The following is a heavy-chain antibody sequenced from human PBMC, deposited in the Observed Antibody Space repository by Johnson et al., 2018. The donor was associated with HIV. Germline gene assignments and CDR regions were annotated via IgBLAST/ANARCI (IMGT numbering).Heavy chain of an antibody. V-gene: IGHV3-30*02. J-gene: IGHJ3*02. CDR2: IQYDATNR. Sequence: QVQLVESGGELIRPGASLKLSCTASGFSFSAYAMSWVRQAPGKGLEWVAFIQYDATNRYYVDSVKGRFTISRDNSKNTVYLQMNSLRTEDSALYYCAKDRDSYYPPTFAAFDIWGQGTMVTVSS. D-gene: IGHD4-11*01. CDR1: GFSFSAYA. CDR3: AKDRDSYYPPTFAAFDI.